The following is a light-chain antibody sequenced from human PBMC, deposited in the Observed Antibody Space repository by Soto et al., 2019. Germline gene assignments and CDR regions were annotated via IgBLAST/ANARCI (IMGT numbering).Light chain of an antibody. CDR2: EVS. CDR1: SSDVGGYNY. Sequence: QSALTQPPSASGSPGQSVTISCTGTSSDVGGYNYVSWYQQHPGKAPKLMIYEVSKRPSGVPDRFSGSKSVNTASLTVSGLQAEDEADYYCNSYAGSNNGVFGGGTELTVL. CDR3: NSYAGSNNGV. V-gene: IGLV2-8*01. J-gene: IGLJ3*02.